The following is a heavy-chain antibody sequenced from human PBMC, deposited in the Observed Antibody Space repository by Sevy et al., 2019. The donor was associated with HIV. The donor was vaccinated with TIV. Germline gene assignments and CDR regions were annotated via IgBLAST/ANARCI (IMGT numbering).Heavy chain of an antibody. D-gene: IGHD1-7*01. CDR2: INPNSGDT. CDR1: GYTFTGYY. Sequence: GASVKVSCKASGYTFTGYYLHWVRQAPGQGLEWMGWINPNSGDTTYSQKFQAWVTMTRDTSLSTAYMELTRLTSDDTAVYYCAREGYNWDYDVRWEAFDLWGQGTMVTVSS. CDR3: AREGYNWDYDVRWEAFDL. V-gene: IGHV1-2*04. J-gene: IGHJ3*01.